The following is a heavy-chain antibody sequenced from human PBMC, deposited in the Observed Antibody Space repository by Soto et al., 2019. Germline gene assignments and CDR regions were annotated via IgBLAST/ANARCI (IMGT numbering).Heavy chain of an antibody. D-gene: IGHD6-13*01. CDR2: IHYSGTT. CDR3: AAGEASSRNLAPYYLDF. CDR1: GGSMRNYF. J-gene: IGHJ4*02. V-gene: IGHV4-59*01. Sequence: SETVSLTXTVSGGSMRNYFWTWVRQPPGKGLEWIGYIHYSGTTSFFPSYNPSLRSRVTISEDTSKNQFSLKLLSVTPADTAVYFCAAGEASSRNLAPYYLDFWGQGTLVTVSS.